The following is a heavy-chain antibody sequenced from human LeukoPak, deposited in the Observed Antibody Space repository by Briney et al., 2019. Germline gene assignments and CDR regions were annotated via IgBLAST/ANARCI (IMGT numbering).Heavy chain of an antibody. CDR1: GYSISSGYY. D-gene: IGHD1-26*01. Sequence: SETLSLTCTVSGYSISSGYYWGWIRPSPGKGLEWIGSMYNSGSTYYNPSLKSRVTISIDTSKNQFSLKLSSVTAADTAVYYCARRLGARELFDAFDIWGQGTMVTVSS. J-gene: IGHJ3*02. CDR3: ARRLGARELFDAFDI. V-gene: IGHV4-38-2*02. CDR2: MYNSGST.